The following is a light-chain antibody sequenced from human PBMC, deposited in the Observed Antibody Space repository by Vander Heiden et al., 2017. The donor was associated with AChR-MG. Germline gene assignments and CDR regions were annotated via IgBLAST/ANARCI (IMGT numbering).Light chain of an antibody. V-gene: IGLV1-44*01. CDR2: GSN. J-gene: IGLJ2*01. CDR3: AAWDDSGSGVI. Sequence: SVLPQPPSASETSRQRVIASCSGSNSNIGRNTVIWYSQLPGTAPRLVIYGSNQRPAGVPDRFSGSRSGTTASLAISGLQAEDEGDYYCAAWDDSGSGVIFGGGTKVTVL. CDR1: NSNIGRNT.